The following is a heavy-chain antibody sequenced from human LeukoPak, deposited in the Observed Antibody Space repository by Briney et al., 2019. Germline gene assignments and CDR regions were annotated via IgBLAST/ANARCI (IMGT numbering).Heavy chain of an antibody. D-gene: IGHD5-18*01. CDR2: ISWNSGSI. CDR1: GFTFDDYA. J-gene: IGHJ4*02. Sequence: GGSLRLSCAASGFTFDDYAMHWVRQAPGKGLEWVSGISWNSGSIGYADSVKGRFTISRDNAKNSLYLQMNSLRAEDTALYYCAKDQRGYSYGVFDYWGQGTLVTVSS. CDR3: AKDQRGYSYGVFDY. V-gene: IGHV3-9*01.